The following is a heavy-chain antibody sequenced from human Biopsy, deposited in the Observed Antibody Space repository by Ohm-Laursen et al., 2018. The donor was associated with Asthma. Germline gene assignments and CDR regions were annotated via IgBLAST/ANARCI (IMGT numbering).Heavy chain of an antibody. CDR1: GYTFNSAG. CDR2: ISVYNGNT. J-gene: IGHJ6*02. CDR3: ASPTYCSGSSCINNYYYALDV. Sequence: AASVKVSCKPSGYTFNSAGITWGRQAPGQGLGWMGWISVYNGNTNVAQKLQDRVTMITGTSTSTAYMELRSLRSDDTAVYYCASPTYCSGSSCINNYYYALDVWGQGTTVTVSS. V-gene: IGHV1-18*01. D-gene: IGHD2-15*01.